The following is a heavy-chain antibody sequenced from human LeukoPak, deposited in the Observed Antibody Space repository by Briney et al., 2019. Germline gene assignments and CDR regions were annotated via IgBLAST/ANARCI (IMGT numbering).Heavy chain of an antibody. CDR2: IYYSGST. Sequence: SETLSLTCTVSGGSISSYYWSWIRQPPGKGLEWIGYIYYSGSTNYNPSLKSRVTISVDTSKNQFSLKLSSVTAADTAVYYCARITFVVEGYGMDVWGQGTTVTVSS. D-gene: IGHD2-21*01. CDR3: ARITFVVEGYGMDV. V-gene: IGHV4-59*08. J-gene: IGHJ6*02. CDR1: GGSISSYY.